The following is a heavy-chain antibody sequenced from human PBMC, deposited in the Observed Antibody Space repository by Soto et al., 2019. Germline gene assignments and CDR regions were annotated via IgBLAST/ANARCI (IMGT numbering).Heavy chain of an antibody. CDR1: GFSLTNKGVG. Sequence: ITLKESGPPLVKPTQTLTLTCNFSGFSLTNKGVGVGWIRQPPRKALEWLGILYWDDDKRYGPSLNNRLTITKDTSKKQVVLTLTTVDTVDTATYYCAHRHANSGYDWRYDTGGQGPLVTVSS. V-gene: IGHV2-5*05. CDR2: LYWDDDK. D-gene: IGHD5-12*01. CDR3: AHRHANSGYDWRYDT. J-gene: IGHJ5*02.